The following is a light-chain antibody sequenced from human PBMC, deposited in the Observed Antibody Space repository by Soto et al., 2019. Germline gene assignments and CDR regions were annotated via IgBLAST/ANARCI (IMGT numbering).Light chain of an antibody. J-gene: IGLJ2*01. V-gene: IGLV1-51*01. CDR3: GTWDSRLSAVV. Sequence: QSVLTQPPSVSAAPGQKVTISCSGSSSNIANNYVSWYQQFPGMAPKPLIYDNSKRPSGIPDRFSASKSGTSATLGITGLQTGDEADYYCGTWDSRLSAVVFGGGTKLTVL. CDR1: SSNIANNY. CDR2: DNS.